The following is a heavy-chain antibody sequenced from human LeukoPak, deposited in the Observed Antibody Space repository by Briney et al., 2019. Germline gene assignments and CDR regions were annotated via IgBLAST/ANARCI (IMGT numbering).Heavy chain of an antibody. Sequence: GGSLRLSCAASGFTFSSYGMHWVRQAPGKGLEWVAFIRYDGSNKYYADSVKGRFTISRDNSKNTLYLQMNSLRAEDTAVYYCAKAVVSSSWYGGSDAFDIWGQGQWSPSLQ. CDR1: GFTFSSYG. J-gene: IGHJ3*02. CDR3: AKAVVSSSWYGGSDAFDI. CDR2: IRYDGSNK. D-gene: IGHD6-13*01. V-gene: IGHV3-30*02.